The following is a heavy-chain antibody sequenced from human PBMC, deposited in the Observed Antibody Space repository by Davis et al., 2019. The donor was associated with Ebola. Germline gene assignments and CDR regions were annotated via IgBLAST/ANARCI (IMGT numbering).Heavy chain of an antibody. CDR1: GFTFSSCW. V-gene: IGHV3-7*01. Sequence: GESLKISCAASGFTFSSCWMSWVRQAPGKGLEWVANIKQDGSEKYYVDSVKGRFTISRDNAKNSLYLQMNSLRAEDTAVYYCASPRIAARLHYFDYWGQGTLVTVSS. J-gene: IGHJ4*02. D-gene: IGHD6-6*01. CDR2: IKQDGSEK. CDR3: ASPRIAARLHYFDY.